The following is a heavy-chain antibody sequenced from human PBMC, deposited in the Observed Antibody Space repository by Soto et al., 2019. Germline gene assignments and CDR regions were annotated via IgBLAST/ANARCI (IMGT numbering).Heavy chain of an antibody. V-gene: IGHV1-69*13. CDR3: AGGKRDYYDSSGHPFDD. D-gene: IGHD3-22*01. Sequence: SVKVSCKASGGTFSSYAISWVRQAPGQGLEWMGGIIPIFGTANYAQKFQGRVTITADESTSTAYMELSSLRSEDTAVYYCAGGKRDYYDSSGHPFDDWGQGTRVTVSS. CDR2: IIPIFGTA. J-gene: IGHJ4*02. CDR1: GGTFSSYA.